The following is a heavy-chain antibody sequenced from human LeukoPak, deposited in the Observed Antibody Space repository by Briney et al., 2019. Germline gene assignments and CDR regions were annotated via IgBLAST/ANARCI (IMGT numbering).Heavy chain of an antibody. CDR1: GFTFSNYW. CDR2: IKTDGSEK. J-gene: IGHJ1*01. V-gene: IGHV3-7*01. Sequence: GGPLRLSCEGSGFTFSNYWMGWVRQAPGKGLQWVANIKTDGSEKYYVDSVKGRFTISRDNAKNSLYLQMNSLRAEDTAVYYCATYSSLNRREFQFWGQGTLLTVSS. D-gene: IGHD3-22*01. CDR3: ATYSSLNRREFQF.